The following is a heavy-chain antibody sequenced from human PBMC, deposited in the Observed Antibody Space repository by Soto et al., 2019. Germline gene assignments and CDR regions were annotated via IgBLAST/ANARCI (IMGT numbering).Heavy chain of an antibody. CDR3: TGPLSAYDSSGNKAFDY. J-gene: IGHJ4*02. Sequence: EVQLLDSGGGLVQPGGSLRLSCAASGFTFSSYTMNWVRQAPGKGLEWVSAVSGSGGSTTYADSVKGRFTISRDNSMNTLYLQMNSLRAEDTAVYYCTGPLSAYDSSGNKAFDYWGQGTLVTVSS. CDR1: GFTFSSYT. CDR2: VSGSGGST. D-gene: IGHD3-22*01. V-gene: IGHV3-23*01.